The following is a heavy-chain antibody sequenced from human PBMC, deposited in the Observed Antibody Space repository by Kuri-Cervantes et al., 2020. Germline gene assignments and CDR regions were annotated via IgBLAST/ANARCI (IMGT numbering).Heavy chain of an antibody. V-gene: IGHV3-30*04. CDR2: ISYDGSNK. CDR1: GFNLRSYA. Sequence: GESLKISCAASGFNLRSYAMRWVRQAPGKGLEWVAVISYDGSNKYYADSVKGRFTISRDNSKNTLYLQMNSLRAEDTAVYYCAKEPPITMDTEYFQHWGQGTLVTVSS. CDR3: AKEPPITMDTEYFQH. J-gene: IGHJ1*01. D-gene: IGHD3-10*01.